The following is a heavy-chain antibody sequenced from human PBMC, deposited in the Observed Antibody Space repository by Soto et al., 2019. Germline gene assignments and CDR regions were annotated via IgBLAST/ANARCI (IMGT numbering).Heavy chain of an antibody. Sequence: SETLSLTCAVYGGSFSAYYWSWIRQPPGKGLEWIGYIYYSGSTNYNPSLKSRVTISVDTSKNQFSLKMSSVTAADTAVYYCARGRVVVPAAVMLNCLDPWGQGALVTVSS. J-gene: IGHJ5*02. V-gene: IGHV4-59*12. D-gene: IGHD2-2*01. CDR2: IYYSGST. CDR1: GGSFSAYY. CDR3: ARGRVVVPAAVMLNCLDP.